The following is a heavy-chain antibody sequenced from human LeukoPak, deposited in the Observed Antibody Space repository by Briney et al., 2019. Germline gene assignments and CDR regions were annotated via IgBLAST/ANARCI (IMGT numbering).Heavy chain of an antibody. Sequence: PGGSLRLSCAASGFTFSSYWMHWVRQAPGKGLVWVSRINSDGSSTTYADSVKGRFTISRDNAKNTLYLQMNSLRAEDTAVYYCARVDLVVAATYHAFDIWGQGTMVTV. CDR3: ARVDLVVAATYHAFDI. J-gene: IGHJ3*02. CDR1: GFTFSSYW. D-gene: IGHD2-15*01. V-gene: IGHV3-74*01. CDR2: INSDGSST.